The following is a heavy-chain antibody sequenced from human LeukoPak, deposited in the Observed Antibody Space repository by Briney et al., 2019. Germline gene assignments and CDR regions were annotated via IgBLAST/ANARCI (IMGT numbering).Heavy chain of an antibody. CDR1: GFIVSGKY. V-gene: IGHV3-53*01. Sequence: GGSLRLSCAASGFIVSGKYMSWVRQAPGKGLEWVSVIRSGGSTSYADSVKGRFTISRDNSKNTLYLQMNSLRAEDTAAYYCAREGSFDSSGYNDALDIWGQGTMVTVSA. D-gene: IGHD3-22*01. CDR3: AREGSFDSSGYNDALDI. J-gene: IGHJ3*02. CDR2: IRSGGST.